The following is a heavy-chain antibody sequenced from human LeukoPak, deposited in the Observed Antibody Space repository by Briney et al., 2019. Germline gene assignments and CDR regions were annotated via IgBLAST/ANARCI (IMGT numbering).Heavy chain of an antibody. CDR1: GYTFTGYY. D-gene: IGHD1-7*01. CDR2: INPNSGGT. CDR3: ARESGTTFAFGDY. Sequence: GASVKVSCKASGYTFTGYYMHWVRQAPGQGLEWMGWINPNSGGTNYAQKFQGRVTMTRDTSISTAYMELSRLRSDDTAVYYCARESGTTFAFGDYWGQGNLVTVSS. J-gene: IGHJ4*02. V-gene: IGHV1-2*02.